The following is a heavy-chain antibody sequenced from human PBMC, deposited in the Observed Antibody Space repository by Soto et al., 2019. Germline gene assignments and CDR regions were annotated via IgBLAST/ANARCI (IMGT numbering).Heavy chain of an antibody. CDR1: GFTFSNYW. J-gene: IGHJ5*02. D-gene: IGHD3-10*01. CDR2: VKPDGSEK. V-gene: IGHV3-7*01. Sequence: EAQVVESGGGLVQPGGSLRLSCTASGFTFSNYWMTWVRQAPGKGLEWVANVKPDGSEKYYVDSVKGRFTISRDNAKNSLSLQMNSLRVEDTAVYYCTRASIWLGESSGWFDPWGQGTLVTVSS. CDR3: TRASIWLGESSGWFDP.